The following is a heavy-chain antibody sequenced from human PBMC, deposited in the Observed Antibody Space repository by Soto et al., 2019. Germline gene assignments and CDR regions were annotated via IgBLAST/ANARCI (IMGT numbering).Heavy chain of an antibody. CDR1: GFTFSDYY. D-gene: IGHD2-15*01. J-gene: IGHJ4*02. V-gene: IGHV3-11*06. Sequence: QVQLVESGGGLVKPGGSLRLSCAASGFTFSDYYMSWIRQAPGKGLGWVSYISSSSSYTNYADSVKGRFTISRDNGKNSLYMQMISLRAEDTAVYYCARESSSSLDYWGQGTLVTVSS. CDR3: ARESSSSLDY. CDR2: ISSSSSYT.